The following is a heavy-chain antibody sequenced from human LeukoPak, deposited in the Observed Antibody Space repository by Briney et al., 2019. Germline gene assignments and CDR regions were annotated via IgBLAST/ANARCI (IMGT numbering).Heavy chain of an antibody. J-gene: IGHJ4*02. CDR2: ISSSSSYI. V-gene: IGHV3-21*01. CDR3: ARDAMRFGDLDC. D-gene: IGHD3-10*01. CDR1: GLIFKSYS. Sequence: GGSLRLSCAASGLIFKSYSMNWVRQAPGKGLEWVSSISSSSSYIYYADSVKGRFTISRDNAKNSLYLQKNSLRAEDTGVYYCARDAMRFGDLDCWGQGTLVTVSS.